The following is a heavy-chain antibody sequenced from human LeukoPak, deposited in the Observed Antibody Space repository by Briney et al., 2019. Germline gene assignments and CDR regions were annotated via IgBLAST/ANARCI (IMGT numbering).Heavy chain of an antibody. CDR2: INPSGGST. Sequence: ASVKVSCKASGYTFTSYYMHWVRQAPGQGLEGMGIINPSGGSTSYAQKFQGRVTMTRDMSTSTVYMELSSLRSEDTAVYYCARDRRDRGYCSGGSCYYYYYMDVWGKGTTVTVSS. D-gene: IGHD2-15*01. J-gene: IGHJ6*03. CDR1: GYTFTSYY. CDR3: ARDRRDRGYCSGGSCYYYYYMDV. V-gene: IGHV1-46*01.